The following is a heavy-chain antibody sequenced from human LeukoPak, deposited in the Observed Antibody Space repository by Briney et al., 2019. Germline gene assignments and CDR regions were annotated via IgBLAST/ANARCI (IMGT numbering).Heavy chain of an antibody. CDR1: GFTFSSYS. V-gene: IGHV3-21*01. J-gene: IGHJ6*03. CDR3: AREHSGYDFPGRDYYYMDV. Sequence: GGSLRLSCAASGFTFSSYSMNWVRQAPGKGLEWVSSISSSSRSYIYYADSVKGRFTISRDNAKNSLYLQMNSLRAEDTAVYYCAREHSGYDFPGRDYYYMDVWGKGTTVTVSS. CDR2: ISSSSRSYI. D-gene: IGHD5-12*01.